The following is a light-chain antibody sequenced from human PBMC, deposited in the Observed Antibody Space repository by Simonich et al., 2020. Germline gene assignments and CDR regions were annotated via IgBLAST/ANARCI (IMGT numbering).Light chain of an antibody. CDR2: DVS. V-gene: IGLV2-14*01. CDR1: SSDVGGYNY. CDR3: SSYTSSSTWV. J-gene: IGLJ3*02. Sequence: QSALTQPASVSGSPGQSITISCTGTSSDVGGYNYVSWYQQHPGKAPKLMNYDVSKRPSGVSKRFSGSKSGNTAALTISGLQAEDEADYYCSSYTSSSTWVFGGGTKLTVL.